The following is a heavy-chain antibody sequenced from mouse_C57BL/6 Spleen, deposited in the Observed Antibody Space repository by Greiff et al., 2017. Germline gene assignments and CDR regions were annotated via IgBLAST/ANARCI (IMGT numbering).Heavy chain of an antibody. CDR2: IDPEDGDT. J-gene: IGHJ3*01. V-gene: IGHV14-1*01. Sequence: VQLQQSGAELVKPGASVKLSCTASGFTITDYYMHWVKQRPEQGLEWIGRIDPEDGDTNYAPKFKGKATITADTSSNTAYLQLSSLTSEDSAVYYCTYSAWFAYWGQGTLVTVSA. CDR1: GFTITDYY. CDR3: TYSAWFAY.